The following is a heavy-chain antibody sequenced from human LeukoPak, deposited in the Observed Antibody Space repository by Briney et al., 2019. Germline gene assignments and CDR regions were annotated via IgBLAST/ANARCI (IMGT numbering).Heavy chain of an antibody. V-gene: IGHV6-1*01. CDR3: ARDLGNSGWYTFDY. CDR2: TYYRSKWYS. D-gene: IGHD6-19*01. J-gene: IGHJ4*02. CDR1: GDSVSSNNGA. Sequence: SQTLSLTCAISGDSVSSNNGAWNWIRQSPSRGLEWLGRTYYRSKWYSDYAVSMGGRMTINPDTSKNHFSLQLNSVTPDDTAVYYCARDLGNSGWYTFDYWGQGTLVTVSS.